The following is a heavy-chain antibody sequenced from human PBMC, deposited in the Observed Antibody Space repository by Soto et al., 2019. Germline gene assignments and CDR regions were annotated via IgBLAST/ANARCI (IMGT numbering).Heavy chain of an antibody. J-gene: IGHJ3*02. CDR1: GFTFSDYY. Sequence: QVQLVESGGDLVKPGGSLRLSCAASGFTFSDYYMSWIRQAPGKGLEWLSYMSSSGNIISYADSVEGRFTISRDNAKNSLYLQMSSLRAEDTAIYYCARDGDYYESGDYFRRDAFDIWGQGTMVVVSS. V-gene: IGHV3-11*01. CDR2: MSSSGNII. D-gene: IGHD3-22*01. CDR3: ARDGDYYESGDYFRRDAFDI.